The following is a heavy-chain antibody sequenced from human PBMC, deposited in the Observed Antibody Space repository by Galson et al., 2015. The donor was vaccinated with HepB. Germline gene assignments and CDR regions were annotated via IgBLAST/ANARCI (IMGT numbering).Heavy chain of an antibody. V-gene: IGHV3-21*01. J-gene: IGHJ4*02. D-gene: IGHD4-17*01. CDR2: ISTSSTFI. CDR1: GFPFSIYI. CDR3: ARVADSHYGDHTHFDS. Sequence: SLRPSCAASGFPFSIYIMNWVRQVPGKGLEWVSSISTSSTFIYYADSVQGRFTISRDNAENSLYLQMSSLRAEDTAVYYCARVADSHYGDHTHFDSWGQGTLVTVSS.